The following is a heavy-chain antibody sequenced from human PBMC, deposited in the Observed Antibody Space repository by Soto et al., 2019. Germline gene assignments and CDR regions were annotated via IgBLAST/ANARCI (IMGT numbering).Heavy chain of an antibody. V-gene: IGHV1-18*01. Sequence: QVQLVQSGAEVKKPGASVKVSCKASGYTFTSYGISWVRQAPGQGLEWMGWISASNGNTNYALKVQCRVTMTTDTSTSTAYMELRSLISDDTAVYYCARVTGTTAYDAFDIWGQGTMVTVSS. CDR3: ARVTGTTAYDAFDI. CDR2: ISASNGNT. CDR1: GYTFTSYG. J-gene: IGHJ3*02. D-gene: IGHD4-17*01.